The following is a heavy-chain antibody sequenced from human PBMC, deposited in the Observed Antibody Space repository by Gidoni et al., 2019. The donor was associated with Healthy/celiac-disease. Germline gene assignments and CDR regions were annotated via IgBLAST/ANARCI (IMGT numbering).Heavy chain of an antibody. CDR2: IYYSGST. Sequence: QLQLQESAPGLVKPSETLSLTCTVSVGSISSSSYYWGWIRQPPGKGLEWIGSIYYSGSTYYNPSLKSRVTISVDTSKNQFSLKLSSVTAADTAVYYCARGRMAAALYYFDYWGQGTLVTVSS. CDR1: VGSISSSSYY. V-gene: IGHV4-39*07. CDR3: ARGRMAAALYYFDY. J-gene: IGHJ4*02. D-gene: IGHD6-13*01.